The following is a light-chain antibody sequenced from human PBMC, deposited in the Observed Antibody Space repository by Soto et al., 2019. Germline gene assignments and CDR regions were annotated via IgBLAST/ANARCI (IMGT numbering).Light chain of an antibody. CDR3: QHYNSYSEA. CDR1: QAISTW. J-gene: IGKJ1*01. V-gene: IGKV1-5*01. Sequence: IQLTQSPSTLSASVRDRVTITCRASQAISTWLAWYQQKPGKAPKLLIYAASTLQSGVPSRFSGSGSGTEFTLTISSLQPDDFATYYCQHYNSYSEAFGQGTKVDIK. CDR2: AAS.